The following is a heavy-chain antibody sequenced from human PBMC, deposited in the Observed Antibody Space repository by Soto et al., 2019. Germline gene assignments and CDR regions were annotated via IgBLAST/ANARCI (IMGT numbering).Heavy chain of an antibody. J-gene: IGHJ4*02. Sequence: SETLSLTCTVSDVSLNSGHYYWVWIRQSPGKGLAWIASIYYDESTYYNPSLKSRVTISTDKPKNQFSLTLKSVTAADTAVYYCGKVLIGATRHTDVDSWGQGALVTVSS. V-gene: IGHV4-39*01. CDR3: GKVLIGATRHTDVDS. CDR1: DVSLNSGHYY. D-gene: IGHD2-15*01. CDR2: IYYDEST.